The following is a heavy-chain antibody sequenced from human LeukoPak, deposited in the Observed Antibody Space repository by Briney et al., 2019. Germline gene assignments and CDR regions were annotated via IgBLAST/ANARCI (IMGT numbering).Heavy chain of an antibody. CDR1: GGSISSYY. CDR3: AREAAYSSGWYGYFRH. V-gene: IGHV4-59*01. D-gene: IGHD6-19*01. CDR2: IYYSGNT. J-gene: IGHJ1*01. Sequence: PSETLSLTCTVSGGSISSYYWSWIRQPPGKGLEWIGYIYYSGNTNYNPSLKSRVSISVDTSQNQFSLKLSSVTAADTAVYYCAREAAYSSGWYGYFRHWGQGTLVTVPS.